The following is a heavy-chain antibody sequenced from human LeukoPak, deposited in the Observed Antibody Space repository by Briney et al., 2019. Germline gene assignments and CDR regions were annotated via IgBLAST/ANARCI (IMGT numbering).Heavy chain of an antibody. CDR1: GLTFSSYW. J-gene: IGHJ4*02. CDR3: ARWLGYGYGLDY. Sequence: PGGSLRLSCAASGLTFSSYWMTWVRQAPGKGLEWVANIQEDGSAKNYVDSVKGRFTISRDNAKDSLYLQMNSLRAEDTAVYYCARWLGYGYGLDYWGQGTLVTVSS. D-gene: IGHD5-18*01. CDR2: IQEDGSAK. V-gene: IGHV3-7*01.